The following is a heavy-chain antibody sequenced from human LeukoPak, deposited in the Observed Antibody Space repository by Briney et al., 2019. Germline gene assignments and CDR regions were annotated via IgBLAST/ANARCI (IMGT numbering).Heavy chain of an antibody. CDR3: ARGGSYWDT. CDR1: CGSIKNTRYY. V-gene: IGHV4-39*07. CDR2: IYFTGST. D-gene: IGHD3-10*01. Sequence: SGTPFPPCSVSCGSIKNTRYYWGWVPQPPRGGLEWIGSIYFTGSTYHNPSLKSRVTMSVDLSKNEFSLKLSSVTAADTAVYYCARGGSYWDTWGQGSLVTVSS. J-gene: IGHJ5*02.